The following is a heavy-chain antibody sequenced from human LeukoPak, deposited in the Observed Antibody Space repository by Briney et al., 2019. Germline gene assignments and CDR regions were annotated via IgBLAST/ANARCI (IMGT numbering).Heavy chain of an antibody. CDR2: ISGSGGST. CDR3: AKDLVRGVDLFDY. J-gene: IGHJ4*02. V-gene: IGHV3-23*01. D-gene: IGHD3-10*01. Sequence: PGASLRLSCAASGFTFSSYAMSWVRQAPGKGLEWVSAISGSGGSTYYADSVRGRFTISRDNSMNTLYLQMNSLRAEDTAVYYCAKDLVRGVDLFDYWGQGTLVTVSS. CDR1: GFTFSSYA.